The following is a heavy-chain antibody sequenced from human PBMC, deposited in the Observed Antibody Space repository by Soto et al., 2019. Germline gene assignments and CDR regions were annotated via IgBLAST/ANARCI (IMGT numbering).Heavy chain of an antibody. CDR3: ARIYCSSTSCYAFLPYYYYYMDV. CDR2: ISSSGSTI. CDR1: GFTFSDYY. Sequence: GGSLRLSCAASGFTFSDYYMSWIRQAPGKGLEWVSYISSSGSTIYYADSVKGRFTISRDNAKNSLYLQMNSLRAEDTAVYYCARIYCSSTSCYAFLPYYYYYMDVCGKGTTVTVSS. V-gene: IGHV3-11*01. J-gene: IGHJ6*03. D-gene: IGHD2-2*01.